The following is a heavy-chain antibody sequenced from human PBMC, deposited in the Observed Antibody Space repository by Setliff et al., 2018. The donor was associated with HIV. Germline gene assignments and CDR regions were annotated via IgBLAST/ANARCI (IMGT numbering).Heavy chain of an antibody. CDR3: TRDDYCIEH. Sequence: GGSLRLSCTASGFSFGDFVMNWVRQAPGKGLEWVGFIRSKANGGTTEYAASVKGRFTSSRDDSKSIAYLQMNSLKTEDTAVYYCTRDDYCIEHWGQGTLVTVSS. V-gene: IGHV3-49*04. CDR2: IRSKANGGTT. D-gene: IGHD4-17*01. CDR1: GFSFGDFV. J-gene: IGHJ4*02.